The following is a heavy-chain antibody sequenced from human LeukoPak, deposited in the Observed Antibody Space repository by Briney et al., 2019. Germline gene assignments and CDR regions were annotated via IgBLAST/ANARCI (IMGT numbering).Heavy chain of an antibody. D-gene: IGHD3-9*01. CDR1: GFTFDDYA. J-gene: IGHJ4*02. V-gene: IGHV3-9*01. Sequence: GGSLRLSCAASGFTFDDYAMHWVRQAPGKGLEWASGISWNSGSIGYADSVKGRFTISRDNAKNSLYLQMNSLRAEDTAVYYCARVPDILTGYPDYWGQGTLVTVSS. CDR2: ISWNSGSI. CDR3: ARVPDILTGYPDY.